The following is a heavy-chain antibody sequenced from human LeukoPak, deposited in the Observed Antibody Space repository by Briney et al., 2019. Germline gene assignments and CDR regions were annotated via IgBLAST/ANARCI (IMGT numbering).Heavy chain of an antibody. J-gene: IGHJ6*03. CDR1: GFTFSSYW. Sequence: PGGSLRLSCAASGFTFSSYWMSWVRQAPGKGLEWVANIKQDGSEKYYVDSVKGRFTISRDNAKNSLYLQMNSLRAEDTAVYYCARESYSYGLYYYYYYMDVWGKGTTVTVSS. V-gene: IGHV3-7*01. D-gene: IGHD5-18*01. CDR2: IKQDGSEK. CDR3: ARESYSYGLYYYYYYMDV.